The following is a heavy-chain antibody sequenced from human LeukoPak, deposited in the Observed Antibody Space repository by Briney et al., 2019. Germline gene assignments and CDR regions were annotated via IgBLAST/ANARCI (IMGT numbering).Heavy chain of an antibody. CDR2: IYYSGST. Sequence: SETLSLTCTVSGGSISGYYWNWIRHPPRKGLEWIGCIYYSGSTNYNPSLKSRVTISVDTSKNQFSLKLNSVTAADTAVYYCARGGAHYYYGMDVWGQGTTVTVSS. CDR1: GGSISGYY. J-gene: IGHJ6*02. V-gene: IGHV4-59*01. CDR3: ARGGAHYYYGMDV.